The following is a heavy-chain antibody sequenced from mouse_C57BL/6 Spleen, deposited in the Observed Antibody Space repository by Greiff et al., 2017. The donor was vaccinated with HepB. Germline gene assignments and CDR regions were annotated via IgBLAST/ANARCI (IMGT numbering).Heavy chain of an antibody. CDR3: ARSDGRSYWYFDV. Sequence: VQLVESGPELVKPGASVKISCKASGYAFSSSWMNWVKQRPGKGLEWIGRIYPGDGDTNYNGKFKGKATLTADKSSSTAYMQLSSLTSEDSAVYFCARSDGRSYWYFDVWGTGTTVTVSS. CDR1: GYAFSSSW. CDR2: IYPGDGDT. V-gene: IGHV1-82*01. J-gene: IGHJ1*03. D-gene: IGHD1-1*02.